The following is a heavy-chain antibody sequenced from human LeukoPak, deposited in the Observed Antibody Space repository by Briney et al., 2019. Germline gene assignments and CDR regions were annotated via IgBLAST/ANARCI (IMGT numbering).Heavy chain of an antibody. CDR2: IKEDGSEK. D-gene: IGHD6-13*01. CDR1: GFTFSSYW. Sequence: GGSLRLSCAASGFTFSSYWMSWVRQAPGKGLEWVANIKEDGSEKYYVDSVKGRFTISRDNAKNSLYLQMNSLRAEDTAVHYCARGPPYSSSWLDYWGQGTLVTVSS. CDR3: ARGPPYSSSWLDY. V-gene: IGHV3-7*04. J-gene: IGHJ4*02.